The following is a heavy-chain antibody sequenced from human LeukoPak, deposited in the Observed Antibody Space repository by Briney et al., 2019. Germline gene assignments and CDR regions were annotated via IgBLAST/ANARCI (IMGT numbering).Heavy chain of an antibody. CDR3: TTEIDDIKITMIAD. D-gene: IGHD3-22*01. V-gene: IGHV3-15*01. Sequence: NAGGSLRLSCAASGFTFSNAWMSWVRQAPGKGLEWVGRIKSKTDGGTTDYAAPVKGRFTISRDDSKNTLYLQMNSLKTEDTAVYYCTTEIDDIKITMIADWGQGALVTVSS. CDR1: GFTFSNAW. J-gene: IGHJ4*02. CDR2: IKSKTDGGTT.